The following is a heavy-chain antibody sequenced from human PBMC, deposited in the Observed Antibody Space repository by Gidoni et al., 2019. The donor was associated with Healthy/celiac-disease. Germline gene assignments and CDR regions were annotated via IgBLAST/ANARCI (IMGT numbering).Heavy chain of an antibody. CDR1: GGSISSSSYY. CDR2: IYYSGST. CDR3: ARDEAGLLWFGELLD. Sequence: QLQLQESGPGLVKPSETLSPTCTVSGGSISSSSYYWGWIRQPPGKGLEWIGSIYYSGSTYYNPSLKSRVTISVDTSKNQFSLKLSSVTAADTAVYCCARDEAGLLWFGELLDWGQGTLVTVSS. D-gene: IGHD3-10*01. V-gene: IGHV4-39*07. J-gene: IGHJ4*02.